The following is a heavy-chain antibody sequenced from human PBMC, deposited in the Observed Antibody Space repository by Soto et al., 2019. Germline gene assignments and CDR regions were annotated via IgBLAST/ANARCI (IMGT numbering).Heavy chain of an antibody. J-gene: IGHJ4*02. D-gene: IGHD6-19*01. V-gene: IGHV3-23*01. CDR1: GFTFSNYA. CDR3: AKGERQWLVTSDFNY. Sequence: GGSLRLSCAASGFTFSNYAVTWVRQAPGKGLEWVSTISGSGGSTYYADSVKGRFTTSRDSSKNTVSLEMTSLRAEDTAVYYCAKGERQWLVTSDFNYWGQGALVTVSS. CDR2: ISGSGGST.